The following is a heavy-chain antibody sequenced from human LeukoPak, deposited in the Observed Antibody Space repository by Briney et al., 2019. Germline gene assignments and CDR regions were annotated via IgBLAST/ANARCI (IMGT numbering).Heavy chain of an antibody. J-gene: IGHJ4*02. CDR3: SKDVRPAQNYFDY. CDR1: GFTFSSYA. V-gene: IGHV3-23*01. CDR2: ISGSGGST. Sequence: GGSLRLSCAASGFTFSSYAMSWVRQAPGKGLEWVSAISGSGGSTYYADSVKGRFTISRDNSKNTQYLQMNSLRAEDTAVYYCSKDVRPAQNYFDYWGQGTLVTVSS.